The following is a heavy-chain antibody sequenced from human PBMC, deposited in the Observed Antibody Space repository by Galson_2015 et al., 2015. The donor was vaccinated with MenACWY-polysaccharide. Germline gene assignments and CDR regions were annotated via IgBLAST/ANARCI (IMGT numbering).Heavy chain of an antibody. CDR3: AREGSRIVVHAFDT. CDR1: GSGFSNSG. D-gene: IGHD2-15*01. J-gene: IGHJ3*02. Sequence: LRLSCAASGSGFSNSGMHWVRQAPGKGLEWVAVIQYDGSKIVYADSVKGRFTISRDNSKNTVFLEMNTLGAEDTAVYYCAREGSRIVVHAFDTWGQGTMVTVSS. V-gene: IGHV3-33*01. CDR2: IQYDGSKI.